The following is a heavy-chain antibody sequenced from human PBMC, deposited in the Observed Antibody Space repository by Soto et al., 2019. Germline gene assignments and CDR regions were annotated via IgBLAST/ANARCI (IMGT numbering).Heavy chain of an antibody. CDR2: IYSGGST. CDR1: GFTVSSNY. Sequence: PGGSLRLSCAASGFTVSSNYMSWVRQAPGKGLEWVSVIYSGGSTYYADSVKGRFTISRDNSKNTLYLQMNSLRAEDTAVYYCAREPPAYYDFWNYGMDVWGQGTTVTVSS. V-gene: IGHV3-53*01. J-gene: IGHJ6*02. D-gene: IGHD3-3*01. CDR3: AREPPAYYDFWNYGMDV.